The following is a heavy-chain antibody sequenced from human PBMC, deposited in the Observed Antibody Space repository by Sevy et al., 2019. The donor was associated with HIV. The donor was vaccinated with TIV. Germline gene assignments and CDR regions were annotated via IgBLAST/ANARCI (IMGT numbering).Heavy chain of an antibody. CDR2: IRPIFGTV. CDR1: GGTFSTFL. D-gene: IGHD2-21*02. CDR3: ATRGDCGGDCSIYYFDY. Sequence: ASVKVSCKASGGTFSTFLISWVRQAPGQGLEWMGGIRPIFGTVDDAQKFRARVTFTEDETTSTAHMELSSLRPDDTAVYYCATRGDCGGDCSIYYFDYWGQGSLVTVSS. J-gene: IGHJ4*02. V-gene: IGHV1-69*13.